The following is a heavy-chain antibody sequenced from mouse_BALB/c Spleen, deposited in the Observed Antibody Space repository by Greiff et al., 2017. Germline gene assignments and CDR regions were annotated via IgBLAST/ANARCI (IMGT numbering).Heavy chain of an antibody. D-gene: IGHD2-3*01. CDR1: GFNIKDTY. CDR3: ARGGRWLLKGYYFDY. J-gene: IGHJ2*01. V-gene: IGHV14-3*02. CDR2: IDPANGNT. Sequence: VQLKESGAELVKPGASVKLSCTASGFNIKDTYMHWVKQRPEQGLEWIGRIDPANGNTKYDPKFQGKATITADTSSNTAYLQLSSLTSEDTAVYYCARGGRWLLKGYYFDYWGQGTTLTVSS.